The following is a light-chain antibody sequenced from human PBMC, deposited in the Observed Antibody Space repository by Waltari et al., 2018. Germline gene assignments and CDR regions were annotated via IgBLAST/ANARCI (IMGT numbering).Light chain of an antibody. J-gene: IGKJ1*01. CDR2: HTS. CDR3: QHYVRLPAT. CDR1: QRVGKY. V-gene: IGKV3-20*01. Sequence: EIVLTQSPGTLSLSPGERATLSCWASQRVGKYLAWYQQKPGQAPRLLIYHTSNRATGIPDRFSGSGSVTDFSLTISRLEPEDFAVYYCQHYVRLPATFGQGTKVEIK.